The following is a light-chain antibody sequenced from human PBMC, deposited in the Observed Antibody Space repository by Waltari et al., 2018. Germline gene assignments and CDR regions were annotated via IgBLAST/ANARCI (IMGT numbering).Light chain of an antibody. Sequence: SSELTQDPAVSVALGQTVRITCQGDSLRSYYASWYQQKPGQAPVLVIYGKNNRPSGIPDRFAGSRSGNTASLTITGAQAEDEADYYCNSRDSSGNYWVFGRGTKLTVL. J-gene: IGLJ3*02. CDR2: GKN. CDR3: NSRDSSGNYWV. CDR1: SLRSYY. V-gene: IGLV3-19*01.